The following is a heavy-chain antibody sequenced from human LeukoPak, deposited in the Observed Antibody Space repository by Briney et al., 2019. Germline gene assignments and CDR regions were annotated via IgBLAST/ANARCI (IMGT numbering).Heavy chain of an antibody. CDR1: GYSFTSYD. Sequence: ASVKVSCKTSGYSFTSYDINWVRQATGQELEWMGGMDGNSGKTAYAQKFLGSVTITRNTSISTAYMELSSLRSEDTAVYYCARLYYDSSGYDALDIWGQGTMITVSS. CDR3: ARLYYDSSGYDALDI. D-gene: IGHD3-22*01. J-gene: IGHJ3*02. CDR2: MDGNSGKT. V-gene: IGHV1-8*01.